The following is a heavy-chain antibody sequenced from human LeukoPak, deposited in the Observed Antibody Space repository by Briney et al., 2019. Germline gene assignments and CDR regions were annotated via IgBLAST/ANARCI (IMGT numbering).Heavy chain of an antibody. CDR2: IYYSGST. CDR3: ARGRYWIDY. CDR1: GGSISSHY. Sequence: SETLSLTCTVSGGSISSHYWSWIRQPPGKGLEWIGYIYYSGSTNYNPSLKSRVTISVDTSKNQFFLKLSSVTAADTAVYYCARGRYWIDYWGQGTLVTVSS. J-gene: IGHJ4*02. D-gene: IGHD3-16*02. V-gene: IGHV4-59*11.